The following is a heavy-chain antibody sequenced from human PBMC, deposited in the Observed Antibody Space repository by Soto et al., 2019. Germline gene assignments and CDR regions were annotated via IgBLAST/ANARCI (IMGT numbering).Heavy chain of an antibody. D-gene: IGHD3-9*01. V-gene: IGHV4-59*01. CDR1: GDSIRPYY. Sequence: SETLSLTCTVSGDSIRPYYWTWIRQPPGKGLEWIGYVYYSGSVNYKSSLKSRVTMSVDTSKNQFSLRLNSVTAADTAVYYCARVTYDSFAAYSYYFDYWGQGTLVTVSS. CDR2: VYYSGSV. CDR3: ARVTYDSFAAYSYYFDY. J-gene: IGHJ4*02.